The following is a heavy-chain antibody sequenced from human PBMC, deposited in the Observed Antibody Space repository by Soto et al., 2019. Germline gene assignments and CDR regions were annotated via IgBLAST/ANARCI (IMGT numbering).Heavy chain of an antibody. Sequence: GGSLRLSCAASGFTFSSYAMSWVRQAPGKGLEWVSSISATGGSTYYAGSVKGRFTISRDNSENTLYLQMNSLRAEDTAIYYCANAEHPRRSIGFDYWGQGTLVTVSS. V-gene: IGHV3-23*01. J-gene: IGHJ4*02. CDR3: ANAEHPRRSIGFDY. CDR1: GFTFSSYA. D-gene: IGHD3-16*02. CDR2: ISATGGST.